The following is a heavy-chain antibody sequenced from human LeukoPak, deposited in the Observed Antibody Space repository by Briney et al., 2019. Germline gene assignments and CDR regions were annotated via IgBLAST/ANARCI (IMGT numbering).Heavy chain of an antibody. Sequence: GGSLRLSCAASGFTFSSYAMNWVRQAPGKGLEWVSSISASGASTYYADSVKGRFTISRDNSKNTLYLRMNSLRAEDTAIYYCVKANWDGVTGTFDCWGQGTLVTVSS. V-gene: IGHV3-23*01. CDR1: GFTFSSYA. J-gene: IGHJ4*02. D-gene: IGHD7-27*01. CDR3: VKANWDGVTGTFDC. CDR2: ISASGAST.